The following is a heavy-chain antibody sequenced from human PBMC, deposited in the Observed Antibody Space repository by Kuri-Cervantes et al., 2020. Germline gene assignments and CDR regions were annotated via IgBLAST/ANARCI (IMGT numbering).Heavy chain of an antibody. CDR1: AGSIRSYY. V-gene: IGHV4-4*09. CDR2: IYSSGST. J-gene: IGHJ5*02. CDR3: ARAYSSSSYDWLDP. D-gene: IGHD6-6*01. Sequence: SETLSLTCTVSAGSIRSYYWGWVRQPPGKGLEYLGNIYSSGSTNYSPSLTSRVTISLDTSKNQFSLKLSSVTAADTAVYYCARAYSSSSYDWLDPWGQGTLVTVSS.